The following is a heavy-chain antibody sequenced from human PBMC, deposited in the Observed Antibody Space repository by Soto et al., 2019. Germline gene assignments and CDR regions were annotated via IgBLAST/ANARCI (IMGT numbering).Heavy chain of an antibody. D-gene: IGHD2-2*01. CDR1: GGTFSSYT. Sequence: QVQLVQSGAEVKKPGSSVKVSCKASGGTFSSYTISWVRQAPGQGLEGMGRIIPILGIANYAQKFQGRVTITADKSTSTAYMELSSLRSEDTAVYYCARDLGYCSSTSCYGDAFDIWGQGTMVTVSS. J-gene: IGHJ3*02. CDR3: ARDLGYCSSTSCYGDAFDI. V-gene: IGHV1-69*08. CDR2: IIPILGIA.